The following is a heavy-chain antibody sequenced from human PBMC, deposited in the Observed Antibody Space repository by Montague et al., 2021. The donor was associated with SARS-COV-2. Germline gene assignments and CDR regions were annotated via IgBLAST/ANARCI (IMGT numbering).Heavy chain of an antibody. CDR2: IYYSGNP. V-gene: IGHV4-59*01. Sequence: SETLSLTCTVSGGSISTYYWSWIRQSPGKGLEWIGYIYYSGNPNXNPSLTSRLSMSVDTSKNQFSLELSSVTAADTAVFFCARGKGRSPGAFDIWGQGITVTVSS. D-gene: IGHD2-15*01. CDR1: GGSISTYY. J-gene: IGHJ3*02. CDR3: ARGKGRSPGAFDI.